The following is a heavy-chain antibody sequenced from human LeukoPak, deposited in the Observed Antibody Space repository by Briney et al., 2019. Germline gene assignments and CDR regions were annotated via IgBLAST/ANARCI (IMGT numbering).Heavy chain of an antibody. CDR3: AREADSSSWYPRSFDY. Sequence: TSVKVSCKASGYTFTSYGISWVRQAPGQGLEWMGCISAYNGNTNYAQKLQGRVTMTTDTSTSTAYTELRSLRSDDTAVYYCAREADSSSWYPRSFDYWGQETRATVSS. CDR1: GYTFTSYG. D-gene: IGHD6-13*01. CDR2: ISAYNGNT. V-gene: IGHV1-18*01. J-gene: IGHJ4*02.